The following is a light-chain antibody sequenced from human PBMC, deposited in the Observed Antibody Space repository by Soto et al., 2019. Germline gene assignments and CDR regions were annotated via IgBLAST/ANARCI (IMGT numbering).Light chain of an antibody. V-gene: IGLV2-14*03. CDR3: SSYTSSSTRV. Sequence: QSVLTQPASVSGSPGQSITISCTGTSSDVGGYNYVSWYQQHPGKVPKLIISDVSNRPSGFSNRFSGSKSGNTASLTISELQAEDEADYYCSSYTSSSTRVFGGGTKLTVL. J-gene: IGLJ3*02. CDR1: SSDVGGYNY. CDR2: DVS.